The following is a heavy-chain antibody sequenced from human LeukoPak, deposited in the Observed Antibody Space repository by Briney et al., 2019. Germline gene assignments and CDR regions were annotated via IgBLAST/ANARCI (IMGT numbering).Heavy chain of an antibody. V-gene: IGHV3-20*04. J-gene: IGHJ5*02. Sequence: PGGSLRLSCAASGFTFDDYGMSWVRQAPGKGLEWVSGINWNGGSTGYADSVKGRFTISRDNAKNSLYLQMNSLRAEDTAVYYCARGAAGPGCSSTSCYRNWFDPWGQGTLVTVSS. D-gene: IGHD2-2*01. CDR3: ARGAAGPGCSSTSCYRNWFDP. CDR1: GFTFDDYG. CDR2: INWNGGST.